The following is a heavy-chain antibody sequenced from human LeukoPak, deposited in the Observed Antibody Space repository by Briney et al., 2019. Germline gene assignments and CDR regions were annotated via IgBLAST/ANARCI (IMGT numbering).Heavy chain of an antibody. CDR3: ARGLGLTAVTEYYFDY. J-gene: IGHJ4*02. CDR2: ISYSGST. D-gene: IGHD4-17*01. CDR1: GDSVSIYY. Sequence: PSETLSLTCTVSGDSVSIYYWSWIRQPPGKGLEWIGYISYSGSTDYNPSLKSRVTISVDTSKNQFSLKLSSVTAADTAVYYCARGLGLTAVTEYYFDYWGQGTLATVSS. V-gene: IGHV4-59*08.